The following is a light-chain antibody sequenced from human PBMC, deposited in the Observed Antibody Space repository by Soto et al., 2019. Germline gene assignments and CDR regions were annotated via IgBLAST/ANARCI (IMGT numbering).Light chain of an antibody. Sequence: DIQMTQSPSTLSASVGDRVTISCRASQTIGSWLAWYQQKPGKAPKLLIYKASTLESGVPSRFSGSGSGTEFTLTLSSLQPDDFATYYCQQYDNLWTFGQGTKVEIK. CDR3: QQYDNLWT. J-gene: IGKJ1*01. V-gene: IGKV1-5*03. CDR1: QTIGSW. CDR2: KAS.